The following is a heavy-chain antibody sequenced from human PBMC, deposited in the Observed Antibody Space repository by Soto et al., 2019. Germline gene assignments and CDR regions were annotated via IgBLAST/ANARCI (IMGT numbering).Heavy chain of an antibody. V-gene: IGHV3-13*01. CDR2: IGTAGDT. CDR3: ARDITNFPNPRIYYYYGMDV. D-gene: IGHD3-3*01. Sequence: GGSLRLSCAASGFTFSSYDMHWVRQATGKGLEWVSAIGTAGDTYYPGSVKGRFTISRENAKNSLYLQMNSLRAGDTAVYYCARDITNFPNPRIYYYYGMDVWGQGTTVTVSS. J-gene: IGHJ6*02. CDR1: GFTFSSYD.